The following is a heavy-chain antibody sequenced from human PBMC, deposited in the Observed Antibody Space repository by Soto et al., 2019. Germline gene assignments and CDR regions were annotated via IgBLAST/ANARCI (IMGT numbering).Heavy chain of an antibody. V-gene: IGHV3-33*01. Sequence: GGSLRLSCAASGFTFSSYGMHWVRQAPGKGLAWVAVIWYDGSNKKYADSVKGRFTISRDNSKNTLYLQMNSLRAEDTAVYYCARERGEMATLYDVVDYWGQGSLVTVSS. J-gene: IGHJ4*02. D-gene: IGHD3-3*01. CDR1: GFTFSSYG. CDR2: IWYDGSNK. CDR3: ARERGEMATLYDVVDY.